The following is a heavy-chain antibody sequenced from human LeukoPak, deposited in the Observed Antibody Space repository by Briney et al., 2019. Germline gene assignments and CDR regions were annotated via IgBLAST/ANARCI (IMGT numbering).Heavy chain of an antibody. D-gene: IGHD6-6*01. J-gene: IGHJ4*02. CDR1: GFTSAGYA. V-gene: IGHV3-23*01. Sequence: GGSLRLSCAASGFTSAGYAMTWVRQAPGKGLEGVSLISGGGGSTYYADVVKGPFTIYRDNSKNALYLRMNSLRAEDTDVYYCADWGSSGPFDYWGQGTLVTVSS. CDR3: ADWGSSGPFDY. CDR2: ISGGGGST.